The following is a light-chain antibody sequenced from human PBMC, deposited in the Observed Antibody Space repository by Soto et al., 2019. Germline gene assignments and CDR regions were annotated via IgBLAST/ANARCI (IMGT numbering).Light chain of an antibody. J-gene: IGKJ1*01. CDR2: AAS. CDR3: QQYNNWPRT. V-gene: IGKV1-9*01. CDR1: QGVSNY. Sequence: SPCSLSTALGGSVTITCRARQGVSNYLAWYQHKPGKAPKLLIYAASTLQTGVPSRFSGSGSGTDFTLTISSLQSEDFAAYYCQQYNNWPRTFGQGTKVDIK.